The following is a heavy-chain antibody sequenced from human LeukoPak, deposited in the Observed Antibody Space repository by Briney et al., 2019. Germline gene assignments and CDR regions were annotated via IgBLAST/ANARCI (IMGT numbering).Heavy chain of an antibody. D-gene: IGHD3-22*01. J-gene: IGHJ4*02. V-gene: IGHV3-23*01. Sequence: GGSLRLSCTASGFTFSSYAMNWVRQVPGKGLEWVSGVSGSGGSTYYLDSVKGRFTISRDNSKNTLYLQMNSLRAEDTAIYYCVLGTSGYYYTGFDFWGQGTRVTVSS. CDR3: VLGTSGYYYTGFDF. CDR1: GFTFSSYA. CDR2: VSGSGGST.